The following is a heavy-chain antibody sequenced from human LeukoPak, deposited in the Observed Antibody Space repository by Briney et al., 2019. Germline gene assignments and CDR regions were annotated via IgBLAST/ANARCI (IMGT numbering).Heavy chain of an antibody. CDR3: AKVPSSSGSRPRFDY. CDR1: GFTFSNYA. CDR2: IDGSGVSS. J-gene: IGHJ4*02. D-gene: IGHD1-26*01. V-gene: IGHV3-23*01. Sequence: PGGSLRLSCAASGFTFSNYAMSWVRQAPGKGLEWVSAIDGSGVSSYYADSVKGRFTISRDNSKNTLYLQMNGLRAEDTAVYYCAKVPSSSGSRPRFDYWGQGTLVTVSS.